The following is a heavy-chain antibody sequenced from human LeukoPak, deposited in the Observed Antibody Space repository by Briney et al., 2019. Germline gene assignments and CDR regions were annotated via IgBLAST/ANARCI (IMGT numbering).Heavy chain of an antibody. D-gene: IGHD6-13*01. CDR2: IYYSGST. CDR1: GGSISSGGYY. V-gene: IGHV4-31*03. Sequence: SETLSLTCTVSGGSISSGGYYWSWIRQHPGKGLEWIGYIYYSGSTYYNPSLKSRVTISVDTSKNQFSLKLSSVTAADTAVYYCARVGIAAAGGYNWFDPWGQGTLVTVSS. J-gene: IGHJ5*02. CDR3: ARVGIAAAGGYNWFDP.